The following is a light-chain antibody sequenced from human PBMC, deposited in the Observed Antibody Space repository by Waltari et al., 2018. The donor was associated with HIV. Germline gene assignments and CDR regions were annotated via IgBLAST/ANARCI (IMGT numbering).Light chain of an antibody. J-gene: IGLJ2*01. CDR2: RDN. Sequence: SYELTQPPSVSVSPGQTAIITCSGDKLGDKNVCWYQQRPGRSPVLVIHRDNMRPSGIPERFSGSDSGNTATLTISGTQAMDEADYYCQAWDSSTYVVFGGGTKLTVL. CDR1: KLGDKN. V-gene: IGLV3-1*01. CDR3: QAWDSSTYVV.